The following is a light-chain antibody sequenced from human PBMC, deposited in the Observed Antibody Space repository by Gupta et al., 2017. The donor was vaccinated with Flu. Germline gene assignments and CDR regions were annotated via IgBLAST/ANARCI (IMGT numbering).Light chain of an antibody. CDR3: SSYAGANNLDV. V-gene: IGLV2-8*01. Sequence: QSALTQPPSASGSPGQSVTISCTGTSSDVGGYNYVSWYQQQPGKAPKIILYEVTKRPPGVPDRCSGSKSGNTASLTVSGLRAEDEADYYCSSYAGANNLDVFGTGTKVTVL. J-gene: IGLJ1*01. CDR1: SSDVGGYNY. CDR2: EVT.